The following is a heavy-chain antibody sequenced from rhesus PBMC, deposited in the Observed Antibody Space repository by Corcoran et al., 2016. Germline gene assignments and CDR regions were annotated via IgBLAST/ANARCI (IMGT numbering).Heavy chain of an antibody. Sequence: QVQLQESGPGLVKPSETLSLTCTVSGGSISDSYYWSWIRQPPGKGLEWMGRIYGGGESTTYNPSLNGRVTISKDTSKNQFSLKLNSVTAADTAVYYCTRRGMNYWGQGVLVTVSS. CDR3: TRRGMNY. CDR2: IYGGGEST. D-gene: IGHD3-9*01. CDR1: GGSISDSYY. V-gene: IGHV4-92*01. J-gene: IGHJ4*01.